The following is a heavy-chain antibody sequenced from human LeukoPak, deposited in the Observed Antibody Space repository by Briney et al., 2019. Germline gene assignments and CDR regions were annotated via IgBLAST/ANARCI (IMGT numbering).Heavy chain of an antibody. Sequence: GGSLRLSCAASGFSFNTYAMSWVRQAPGKGLEWVSAISNTGGSTYYADTVKGRFTISRDNSKNKLYLQMDSLRAEDTAVYYCASRHPDIASPWGQGTLVTVSS. CDR3: ASRHPDIASP. V-gene: IGHV3-23*01. CDR2: ISNTGGST. D-gene: IGHD5-12*01. J-gene: IGHJ5*02. CDR1: GFSFNTYA.